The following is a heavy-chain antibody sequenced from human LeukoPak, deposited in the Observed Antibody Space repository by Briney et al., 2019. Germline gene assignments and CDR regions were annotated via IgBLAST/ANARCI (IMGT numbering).Heavy chain of an antibody. V-gene: IGHV4-34*01. D-gene: IGHD1-26*01. J-gene: IGHJ6*03. CDR1: GGSFSDYY. Sequence: SETLSLTCAVYGGSFSDYYWSWIRQPPGKGLEWIGEINHSGSTNYNPPLKSRVTISEDTTKNQFSLKLSSVTAADTAVYYCARDDRVGAILGYMDVWGKGTTVTVSS. CDR2: INHSGST. CDR3: ARDDRVGAILGYMDV.